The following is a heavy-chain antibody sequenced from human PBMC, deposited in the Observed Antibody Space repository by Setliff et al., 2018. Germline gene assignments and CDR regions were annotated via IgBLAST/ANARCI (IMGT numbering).Heavy chain of an antibody. CDR1: GFSLSTSGVA. D-gene: IGHD6-19*01. CDR2: IYWDDDK. CDR3: ARSTIAVAGTGYYYGMDV. J-gene: IGHJ6*02. Sequence: SGPTLVNPTQTLTLTCTFSGFSLSTSGVAVGWIRQPPGKALEWLALIYWDDDKRYSTSLKTRLTISKDTSKNQVVLTMTNMDPVDTATYYCARSTIAVAGTGYYYGMDVWGQGTTVTVSS. V-gene: IGHV2-5*02.